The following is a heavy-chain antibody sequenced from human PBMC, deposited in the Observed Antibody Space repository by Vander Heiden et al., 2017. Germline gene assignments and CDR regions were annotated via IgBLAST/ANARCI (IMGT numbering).Heavy chain of an antibody. CDR2: FDTEDGET. CDR3: ATGVSSGWYGYYGMDV. Sequence: QVQLVQSGAEVKKPGASVKVSCKVSGYTLPELSMHWVRQAPGKGLEWMGGFDTEDGETIYAQKVQGRVTMTEDKSTDTAYMEMSSLRSEDTAVYYCATGVSSGWYGYYGMDVWGQGTTVTVSS. J-gene: IGHJ6*02. CDR1: GYTLPELS. D-gene: IGHD6-19*01. V-gene: IGHV1-24*01.